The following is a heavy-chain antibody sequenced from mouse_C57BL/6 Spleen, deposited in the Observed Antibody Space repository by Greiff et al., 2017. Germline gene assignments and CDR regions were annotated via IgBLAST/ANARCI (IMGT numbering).Heavy chain of an antibody. Sequence: QVQLQQPGAELVKPGASVKMSCKASGYTFTSYWITWVKQRPGQGLEWIGDIYPGSGSTNYNEKFKSKATLTVDKSSSTAYMQLSSLTSEDSAVYYCARRETYYSNYWYFDVWGTGTTVTVSS. CDR1: GYTFTSYW. V-gene: IGHV1-55*01. D-gene: IGHD2-5*01. CDR3: ARRETYYSNYWYFDV. J-gene: IGHJ1*03. CDR2: IYPGSGST.